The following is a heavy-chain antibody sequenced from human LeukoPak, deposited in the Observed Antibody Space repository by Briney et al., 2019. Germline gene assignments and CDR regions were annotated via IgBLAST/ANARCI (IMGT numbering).Heavy chain of an antibody. CDR1: GFTFSSYA. CDR2: ISYDGSNK. Sequence: GGSLRLSCAASGFTFSSYAMHWVRQAPGKGLEWVAVISYDGSNKYYADSVKGRFTISRDNSKNTLYLQMNSLRAEDTAVYYCAREDYWGQGTLVTVSS. V-gene: IGHV3-30-3*01. CDR3: AREDY. J-gene: IGHJ4*02.